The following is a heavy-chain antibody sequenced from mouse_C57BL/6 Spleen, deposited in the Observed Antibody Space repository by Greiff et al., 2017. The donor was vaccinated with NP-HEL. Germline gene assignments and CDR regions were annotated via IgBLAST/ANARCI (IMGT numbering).Heavy chain of an antibody. D-gene: IGHD1-1*01. V-gene: IGHV5-6*01. J-gene: IGHJ2*01. CDR2: ISSGGSYT. CDR3: ARHNYDGSSYIDY. CDR1: GFTFSSYG. Sequence: EVKLVESGGDLVKPGGSLKLSCAASGFTFSSYGMSWVRQTPDKRLEWVATISSGGSYTYYPDSVKGRFTISRDNAKNTLYLQMSSLKSEDTAMYYCARHNYDGSSYIDYWGQGTTLTVSS.